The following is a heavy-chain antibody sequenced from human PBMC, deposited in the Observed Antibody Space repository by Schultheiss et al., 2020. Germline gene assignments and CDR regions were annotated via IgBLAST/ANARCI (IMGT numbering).Heavy chain of an antibody. J-gene: IGHJ5*02. D-gene: IGHD2-2*01. Sequence: ASVKVSSKASGYTFTSYAMHWVRQAPGQRLEWMGWINAGNGNTKYSQKFQGRVTITRDTSASTAYMELSSLRSEDTAVYYCARGVYIVVVPAGEFDPWGQGTLVTVSS. CDR2: INAGNGNT. CDR3: ARGVYIVVVPAGEFDP. CDR1: GYTFTSYA. V-gene: IGHV1-3*01.